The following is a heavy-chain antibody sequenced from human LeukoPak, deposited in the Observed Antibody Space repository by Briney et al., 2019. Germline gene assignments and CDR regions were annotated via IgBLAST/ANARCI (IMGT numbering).Heavy chain of an antibody. CDR3: ARLSRGRDGYNYPDY. Sequence: GESLKISCKGSGYSFTSYWIGWVRQMPGKGLEWMGIIYPGDSDTRYSPSFQGQVTISADKSISTAYLQWSSLKASDTAMYYCARLSRGRDGYNYPDYWGQGTLVTVSS. V-gene: IGHV5-51*01. CDR1: GYSFTSYW. CDR2: IYPGDSDT. D-gene: IGHD5-24*01. J-gene: IGHJ4*02.